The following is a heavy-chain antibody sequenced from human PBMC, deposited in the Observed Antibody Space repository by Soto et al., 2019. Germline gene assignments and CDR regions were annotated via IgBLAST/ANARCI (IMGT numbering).Heavy chain of an antibody. CDR3: AKVSSYGISGGDFDH. J-gene: IGHJ4*02. D-gene: IGHD5-18*01. V-gene: IGHV3-23*01. CDR1: GFTFSSYA. Sequence: EVQVLESGGGLVQPGGSLRLSCAASGFTFSSYAMSWVRQAPGKGLEWVSAVSGSGGSTYYADSGKGRFTISRDTSKNTLYMQMNSLRAEDTAVYYGAKVSSYGISGGDFDHWGQGTLVTASS. CDR2: VSGSGGST.